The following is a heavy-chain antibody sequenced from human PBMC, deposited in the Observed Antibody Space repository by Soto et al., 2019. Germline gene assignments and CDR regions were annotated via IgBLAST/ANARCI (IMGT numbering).Heavy chain of an antibody. CDR3: ARGPDDSDVPRWDY. Sequence: QVQLMQSGAEVRKPGASVRLSRETSGYNFNQYYIHWVRQAPGQGLEWMGIINLRGGTTEYAHKFRGRVTVTGDTSTSTAYMELRSLRSEDTAIYFCARGPDDSDVPRWDYWGQGTLVTVSS. V-gene: IGHV1-46*02. J-gene: IGHJ4*02. D-gene: IGHD4-17*01. CDR2: INLRGGTT. CDR1: GYNFNQYY.